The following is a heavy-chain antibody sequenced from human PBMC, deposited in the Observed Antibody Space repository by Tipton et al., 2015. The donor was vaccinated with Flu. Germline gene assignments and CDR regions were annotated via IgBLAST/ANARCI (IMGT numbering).Heavy chain of an antibody. D-gene: IGHD2-21*02. CDR3: GTYCGGDCYRAPIYYYGLDV. CDR1: GFSVSRNY. J-gene: IGHJ6*02. CDR2: IYSGGST. Sequence: VQLVQSGGGLIQPGGSLRLSCAASGFSVSRNYMSWVRQAPGKGLEWVSVIYSGGSTDYADSVKSRFTISRDNSKNTLYLQMNSLRAEDTAVYYCGTYCGGDCYRAPIYYYGLDVWGQGTTVTASS. V-gene: IGHV3-53*01.